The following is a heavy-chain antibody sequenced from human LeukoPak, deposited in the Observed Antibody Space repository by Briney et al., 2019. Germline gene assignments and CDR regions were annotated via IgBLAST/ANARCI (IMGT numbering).Heavy chain of an antibody. J-gene: IGHJ3*02. D-gene: IGHD6-19*01. Sequence: SETLSLTCTVSGGSISSSSYYWGWIRQPPGKGLEWIGSIYYSGSTYYNPSLKSRVTISVDTSKNQFSLKLSSVTAADTAVYYCARHHQRLGAFDIWGQGTMVTVSS. CDR1: GGSISSSSYY. CDR2: IYYSGST. V-gene: IGHV4-39*01. CDR3: ARHHQRLGAFDI.